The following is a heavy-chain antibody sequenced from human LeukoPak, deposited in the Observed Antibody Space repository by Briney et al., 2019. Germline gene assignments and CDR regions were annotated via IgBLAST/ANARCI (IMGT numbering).Heavy chain of an antibody. D-gene: IGHD4-23*01. CDR2: INAGKGNT. CDR1: GYTFTSYA. CDR3: ARTQGVYYGGNSGAFDI. Sequence: GASVNVSCKASGYTFTSYAMHWVRQAPGQRPEWMGWINAGKGNTKYSQKFQGRVTITRDTSASTAYMEVSSLRSEDTAVYHCARTQGVYYGGNSGAFDIWGQGTVVTVSS. J-gene: IGHJ3*02. V-gene: IGHV1-3*01.